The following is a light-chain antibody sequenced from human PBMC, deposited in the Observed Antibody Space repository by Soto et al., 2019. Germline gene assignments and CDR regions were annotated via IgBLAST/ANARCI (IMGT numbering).Light chain of an antibody. CDR1: QSISSY. Sequence: DIQMTQSPSSLSASVGDRVTITCRASQSISSYLNWYQQKPGKAPNLLIYDASSLQSGVPSRFSGSGSGTDFTLTISSLQPDDFATYYCQQSYSIPYTFGQGTKLEIK. CDR3: QQSYSIPYT. V-gene: IGKV1-39*01. J-gene: IGKJ2*01. CDR2: DAS.